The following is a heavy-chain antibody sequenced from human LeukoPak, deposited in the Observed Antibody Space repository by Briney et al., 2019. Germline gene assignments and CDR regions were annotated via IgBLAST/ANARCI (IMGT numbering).Heavy chain of an antibody. Sequence: SETLSLTCAVYGGSFSGYYWSWIRQPPGKGLEWIGEINHSGSTNYNPSLKSRVTISVDTSKNQFSQKLSSVTAADTAVYYCARGPYSSSWNDAFDIWGQGTMVTVSS. V-gene: IGHV4-34*01. D-gene: IGHD6-13*01. CDR2: INHSGST. J-gene: IGHJ3*02. CDR3: ARGPYSSSWNDAFDI. CDR1: GGSFSGYY.